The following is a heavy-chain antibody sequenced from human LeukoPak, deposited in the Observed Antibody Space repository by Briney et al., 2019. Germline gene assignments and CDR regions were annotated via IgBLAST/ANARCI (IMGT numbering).Heavy chain of an antibody. CDR2: IYSGGNT. V-gene: IGHV3-53*01. CDR3: ARTSNNGREFDY. J-gene: IGHJ4*02. D-gene: IGHD2-8*01. CDR1: GFAVNSYY. Sequence: PGGSLRLSCAASGFAVNSYYMTWVLQAPGKGLEWVSLIYSGGNTFYADSVKARFTISRDNSKNTLYVQMNSLRVEDTAVYYCARTSNNGREFDYWGQGTLVTVSS.